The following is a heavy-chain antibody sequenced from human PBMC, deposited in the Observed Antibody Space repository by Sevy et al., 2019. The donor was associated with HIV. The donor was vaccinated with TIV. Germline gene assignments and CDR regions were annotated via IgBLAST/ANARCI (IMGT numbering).Heavy chain of an antibody. CDR1: GYSFTSYW. V-gene: IGHV5-51*01. CDR3: ARRGIVVVTPFDI. CDR2: ISPGDSDT. Sequence: GESLKISCKGSGYSFTSYWIGWVRQMPGKGLEWMGIISPGDSDTRYSPSFQGQVTISADKSISTAYLQWSSLKASDTAMYYCARRGIVVVTPFDIWGQGTMVTVSS. J-gene: IGHJ3*02. D-gene: IGHD3-22*01.